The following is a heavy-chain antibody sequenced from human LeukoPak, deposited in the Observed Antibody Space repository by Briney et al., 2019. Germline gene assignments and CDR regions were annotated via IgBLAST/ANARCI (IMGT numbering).Heavy chain of an antibody. V-gene: IGHV4-59*12. CDR1: GFTFSSYS. Sequence: GSLRLSCAASGFTFSSYSTNWVRQPPGKGLGWIGSIYYSGSTNYNPSLKSRVTISVDTSKNQFSLKLSSVTAADTAVYYCARVPGQEEIDYWGQGTLVTVSS. CDR2: IYYSGST. CDR3: ARVPGQEEIDY. J-gene: IGHJ4*02.